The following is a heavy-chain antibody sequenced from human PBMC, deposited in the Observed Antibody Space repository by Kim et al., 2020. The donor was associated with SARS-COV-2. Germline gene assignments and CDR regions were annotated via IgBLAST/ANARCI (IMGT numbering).Heavy chain of an antibody. CDR2: EK. Sequence: EKNDVDSLRCRFTISRDNAKNSLYLHMNSLRAEDTAVYYCARDSGFLQFDYWGRGTLVTVS. J-gene: IGHJ4*02. D-gene: IGHD1-1*01. CDR3: ARDSGFLQFDY. V-gene: IGHV3-7*03.